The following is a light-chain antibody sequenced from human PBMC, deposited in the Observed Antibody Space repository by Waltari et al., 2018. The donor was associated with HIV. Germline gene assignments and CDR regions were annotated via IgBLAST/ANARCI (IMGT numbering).Light chain of an antibody. CDR3: ATWDDSLSAVV. Sequence: QSVLTQPPSVSAAPGKKVTISCSGSDSNIGFNHISWYQSGPATPPKRLSLEKSNRISGIHDRFSGSKYDTSATLDITGLQTGDEAVYYCATWDDSLSAVVFGGGTKVTVL. V-gene: IGLV1-51*02. J-gene: IGLJ2*01. CDR2: EKS. CDR1: DSNIGFNH.